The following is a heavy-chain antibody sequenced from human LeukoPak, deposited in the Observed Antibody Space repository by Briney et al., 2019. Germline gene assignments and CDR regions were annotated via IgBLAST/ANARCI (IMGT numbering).Heavy chain of an antibody. J-gene: IGHJ4*02. V-gene: IGHV1-2*02. Sequence: GASVKVSCTASGYTFTNYYIHWVRQAPGQGLEWMGWIDPNSGDTNYAQRFQGRVTMTRDTSIGTAYMELSGLRSHDTALYYCARDKSGNSGWYSYFDYWGQGTLVTVSS. D-gene: IGHD6-19*01. CDR1: GYTFTNYY. CDR3: ARDKSGNSGWYSYFDY. CDR2: IDPNSGDT.